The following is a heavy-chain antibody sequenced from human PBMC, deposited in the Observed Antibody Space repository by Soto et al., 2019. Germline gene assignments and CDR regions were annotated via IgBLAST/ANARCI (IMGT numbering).Heavy chain of an antibody. Sequence: EVQLVESGGGLVQPGGSLRLSCAASGFTLTSYGMNWVRQAPDKGLEWVSTIGRGGDTFYADSVRGRFTISRDNSKNTLFLQMNSLRAEDTALYFCAKDGTTAGIHYYGMDIWGQGTTVTVSS. CDR1: GFTLTSYG. V-gene: IGHV3-23*04. CDR2: IGRGGDT. D-gene: IGHD1-1*01. CDR3: AKDGTTAGIHYYGMDI. J-gene: IGHJ6*02.